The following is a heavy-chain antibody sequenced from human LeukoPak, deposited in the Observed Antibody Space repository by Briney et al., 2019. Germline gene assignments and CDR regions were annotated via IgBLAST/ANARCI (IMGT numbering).Heavy chain of an antibody. CDR3: ARGDSSGWYFDY. V-gene: IGHV3-23*01. CDR2: ISGSGGST. CDR1: GFTFSSYA. J-gene: IGHJ4*02. Sequence: AGGSLRLSCAASGFTFSSYAMSWVRQAPGKGLEWVSAISGSGGSTYYADSVKGRFTISRDNSKNTLYLQMNSLRAEDTAVYYCARGDSSGWYFDYWGQGTMVTVSS. D-gene: IGHD6-19*01.